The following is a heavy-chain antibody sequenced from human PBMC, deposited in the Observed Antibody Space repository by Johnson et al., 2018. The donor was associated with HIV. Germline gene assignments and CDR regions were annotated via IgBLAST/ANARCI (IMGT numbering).Heavy chain of an antibody. CDR2: IYNGTT. D-gene: IGHD2-15*01. CDR3: ARSQVAATSEGAFDI. Sequence: VQLVESGGGLIQPGGSLRLSCAASGFTVSSNYMSWVRQAPGKGLEWVSVIYNGTTFYADSVKGRFTISRDNSKNTLYLQMNSLRAEDTAVYYCARSQVAATSEGAFDIWGQGTMVTVSS. J-gene: IGHJ3*02. V-gene: IGHV3-53*01. CDR1: GFTVSSNY.